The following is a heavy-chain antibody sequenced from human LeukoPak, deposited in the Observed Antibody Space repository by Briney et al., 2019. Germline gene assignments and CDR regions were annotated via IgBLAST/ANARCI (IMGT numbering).Heavy chain of an antibody. V-gene: IGHV1-18*01. CDR2: ISAYNGNT. CDR3: ARRYYYDSSGYFHFDP. D-gene: IGHD3-22*01. Sequence: ASVKVSCKASGGTFRNYAISWVRQAPGQGLEWMGWISAYNGNTNYPQKLQGRVTMTTDTSTSTAYMELRSLRSDDAAVYYCARRYYYDSSGYFHFDPWGQGTLVTVSS. CDR1: GGTFRNYA. J-gene: IGHJ5*02.